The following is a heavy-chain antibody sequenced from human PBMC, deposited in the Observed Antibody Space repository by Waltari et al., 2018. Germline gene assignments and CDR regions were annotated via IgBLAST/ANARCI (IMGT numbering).Heavy chain of an antibody. V-gene: IGHV1-69*13. CDR3: ARGNGAAVNRWFDP. J-gene: IGHJ5*02. D-gene: IGHD6-13*01. CDR1: GGTFSSYA. Sequence: QVQLVQSGAEVKKPGSSVKVSCKASGGTFSSYAISWVRQAPGQGLEWMGGISPIFGTANYAQKFQGRVTMTADEATSTAYMELSSVTAADTAVYYCARGNGAAVNRWFDPWGQGTLVTVSS. CDR2: ISPIFGTA.